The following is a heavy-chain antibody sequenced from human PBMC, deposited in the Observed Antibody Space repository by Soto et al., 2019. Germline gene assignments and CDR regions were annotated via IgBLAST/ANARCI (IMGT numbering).Heavy chain of an antibody. Sequence: GWSLRLSCVDSGLRFRIHGLHWVRQAPGKGLEGVAIISYDGSKTYYADSVKGRFTISRDRSNNTLYLQMNSLRVEDTGVYYCAKDDAFFEFCSTYPAKMDVWGQGTTVT. V-gene: IGHV3-30*18. CDR1: GLRFRIHG. J-gene: IGHJ6*02. D-gene: IGHD3-3*02. CDR3: AKDDAFFEFCSTYPAKMDV. CDR2: ISYDGSKT.